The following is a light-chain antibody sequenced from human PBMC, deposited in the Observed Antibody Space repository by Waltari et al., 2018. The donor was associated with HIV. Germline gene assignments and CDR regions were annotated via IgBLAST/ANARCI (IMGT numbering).Light chain of an antibody. CDR1: RSVFYSSNGRTQ. V-gene: IGKV4-1*01. CDR3: QQYYDFPST. J-gene: IGKJ4*01. CDR2: LPS. Sequence: IVMTQSPDSLVVSLRERATINCRSSRSVFYSSNGRTQLVWFKQTPGRPPRALSYLPSTRQSVFPDRFSGSGSVTDFTLTTGSLQAEDVGVYYWQQYYDFPSTFGGGPKVQIK.